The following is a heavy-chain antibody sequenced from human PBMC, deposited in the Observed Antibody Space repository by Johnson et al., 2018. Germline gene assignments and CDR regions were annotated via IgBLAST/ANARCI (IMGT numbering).Heavy chain of an antibody. D-gene: IGHD3-22*01. V-gene: IGHV3-23*04. CDR2: MSGGGAST. CDR1: GFSFSSYA. J-gene: IGHJ6*03. CDR3: AKDPYYYDGSAYSTSYYYYYMDV. Sequence: VQLVESGGGLVQPGGSLRLSCAASGFSFSSYAMAWVRQAPGKGLEWVSAMSGGGASTYYADSVKGRFTMARDNSNNTLFLQMNSLRAEDTAMYYCAKDPYYYDGSAYSTSYYYYYMDVWGKGTTVTVSS.